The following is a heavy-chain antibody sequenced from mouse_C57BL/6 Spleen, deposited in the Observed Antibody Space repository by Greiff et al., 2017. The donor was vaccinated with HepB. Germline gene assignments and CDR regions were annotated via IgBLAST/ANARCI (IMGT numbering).Heavy chain of an antibody. J-gene: IGHJ2*01. Sequence: QVQLQQSGAELVKPGASVKISCKASGYAFSSYWMNWVKQRPGKGLEWIGQIYPGDGDTNYNGKFKGKATLTADKSSSTAYMQLSSLTSEDSAVYFCARSYSGSSPYYVDYWGQGTTLTVSS. CDR1: GYAFSSYW. D-gene: IGHD1-1*01. CDR3: ARSYSGSSPYYVDY. V-gene: IGHV1-80*01. CDR2: IYPGDGDT.